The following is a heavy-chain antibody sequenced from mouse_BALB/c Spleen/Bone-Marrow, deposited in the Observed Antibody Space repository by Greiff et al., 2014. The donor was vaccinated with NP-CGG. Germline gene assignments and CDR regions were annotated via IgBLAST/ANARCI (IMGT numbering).Heavy chain of an antibody. CDR1: GYTFTSYW. Sequence: QVQLQQPGAELVRPGASVKLSCKASGYTFTSYWINWVKQRPGQGLEWIGNIYPSDSYTNYNQKFKDKATLTVDKSSSTVYMQLSSPTSEDSAVYYCTRKYGPLYYFDYWGQGTTLTVSS. CDR2: IYPSDSYT. V-gene: IGHV1-69*02. J-gene: IGHJ2*01. D-gene: IGHD2-10*02. CDR3: TRKYGPLYYFDY.